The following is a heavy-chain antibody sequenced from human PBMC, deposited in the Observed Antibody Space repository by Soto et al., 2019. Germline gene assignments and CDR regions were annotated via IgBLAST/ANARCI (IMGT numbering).Heavy chain of an antibody. CDR1: GGTFSSYT. V-gene: IGHV1-69*04. Sequence: SVKVSCKASGGTFSSYTISWVRQAPGQGLEWMGRIIPILGIANYAQKFQGRVTITADKSTSTAYMELSSLRSEDTAVYYCARERYYYDSSGYYPAPNWGQGTLVTVSS. CDR3: ARERYYYDSSGYYPAPN. CDR2: IIPILGIA. D-gene: IGHD3-22*01. J-gene: IGHJ4*02.